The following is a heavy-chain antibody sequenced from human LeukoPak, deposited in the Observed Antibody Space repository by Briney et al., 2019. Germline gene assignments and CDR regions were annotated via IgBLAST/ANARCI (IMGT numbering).Heavy chain of an antibody. V-gene: IGHV1-2*02. Sequence: ASVKVSCKASGYTFTGYYMHWVRQAPGQGLEWMGWINPNSGGTNYARKFQGRVTMTRDTSISTAYMELSRLRSDDTAVYYCARGGGSSSWFDPWGQGTLVTVSS. J-gene: IGHJ5*02. CDR2: INPNSGGT. CDR3: ARGGGSSSWFDP. CDR1: GYTFTGYY. D-gene: IGHD6-6*01.